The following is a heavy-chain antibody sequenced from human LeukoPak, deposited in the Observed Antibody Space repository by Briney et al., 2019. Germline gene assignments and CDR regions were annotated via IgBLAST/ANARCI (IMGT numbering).Heavy chain of an antibody. J-gene: IGHJ3*02. Sequence: PSETLSLTCTVSGGSISSGSYYWSWIRQPAGKGLEWIGRIYTSGSTNYNPSLKSRVTISVDTSKNQFSLKPSSVTAADTAVYYCARDRVPITMVRGVIIPKGDAFDIWGQGTMVTVSS. V-gene: IGHV4-61*02. CDR2: IYTSGST. CDR3: ARDRVPITMVRGVIIPKGDAFDI. D-gene: IGHD3-10*01. CDR1: GGSISSGSYY.